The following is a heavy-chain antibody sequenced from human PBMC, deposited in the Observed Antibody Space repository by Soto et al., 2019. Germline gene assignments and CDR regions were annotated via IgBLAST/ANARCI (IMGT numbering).Heavy chain of an antibody. Sequence: GVSLRLSFAVSGVTLSNFWMNWVRQAPGKGPEWVGRIKSETDGGTADYAAPVKGRFTISRDDSENTLYLQMNSLKTEDTAVYYCSHGYYQYFDSWGQGTLVTVSS. CDR3: SHGYYQYFDS. CDR2: IKSETDGGTA. V-gene: IGHV3-15*07. J-gene: IGHJ4*02. CDR1: GVTLSNFW. D-gene: IGHD5-18*01.